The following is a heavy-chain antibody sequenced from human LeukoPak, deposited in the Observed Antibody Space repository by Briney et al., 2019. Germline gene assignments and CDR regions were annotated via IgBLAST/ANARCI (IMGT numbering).Heavy chain of an antibody. CDR2: ISSSSSYI. CDR3: ARGKVPPGY. Sequence: GGSLRLSCAASGLTFSDFAMSWVRQAPGKGLEWVSSISSSSSYIYYADSVKGRFTISRDNAKNSLYLQMNSLRAEDTAVYYCARGKVPPGYWGQGTLVTVSS. J-gene: IGHJ4*02. CDR1: GLTFSDFA. V-gene: IGHV3-21*01.